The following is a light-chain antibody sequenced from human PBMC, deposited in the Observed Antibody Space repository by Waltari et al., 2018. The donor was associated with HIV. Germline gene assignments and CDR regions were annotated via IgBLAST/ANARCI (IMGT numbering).Light chain of an antibody. V-gene: IGLV2-11*01. CDR1: SSDVGRYDY. Sequence: QSTLTQPRSVSGSPGQSVTISCTGTSSDVGRYDYVSWYQQHPCKAPKLLLYDFTTRPSWVPARFSCSKSGNTASLTISGLQAGDESDFYCCSYAGGYTLVFGGGTKLTVL. J-gene: IGLJ2*01. CDR2: DFT. CDR3: CSYAGGYTLV.